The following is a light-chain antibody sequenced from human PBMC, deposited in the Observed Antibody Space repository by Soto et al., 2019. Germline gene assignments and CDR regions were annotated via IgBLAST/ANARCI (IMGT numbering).Light chain of an antibody. CDR2: EVS. J-gene: IGLJ1*01. V-gene: IGLV2-14*03. CDR3: SSFTRSSTRV. CDR1: SSDVGAYDY. Sequence: QSVLTQPASVSGSPGESIAISCTGTSSDVGAYDYVSWYQQHPDKALKLMIYEVSNRPSGVSNRFSGSKSVNTATLTISGLQAEDEADYYCSSFTRSSTRVFGTGTKVPVL.